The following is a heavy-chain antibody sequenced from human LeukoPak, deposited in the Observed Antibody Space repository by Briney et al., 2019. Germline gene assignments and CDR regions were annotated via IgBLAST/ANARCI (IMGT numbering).Heavy chain of an antibody. CDR3: ARVGSTTMWYYGMDV. Sequence: GGSLRLSCAASGFTVSSNYMSWVRQAPGKGLEWVSVIYSGGSTYYADFVKGRFTISRHNSKNTLYLQMNSLRAEDTAVYYCARVGSTTMWYYGMDVWGQGTTVTVSS. D-gene: IGHD5-12*01. V-gene: IGHV3-53*04. CDR2: IYSGGST. J-gene: IGHJ6*02. CDR1: GFTVSSNY.